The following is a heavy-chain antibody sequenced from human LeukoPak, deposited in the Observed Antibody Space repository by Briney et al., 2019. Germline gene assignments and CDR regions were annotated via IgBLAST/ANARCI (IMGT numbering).Heavy chain of an antibody. Sequence: PGGSLRLSCAASGFTFSTYGMHWVRQAPGKGLEWVAVISYDGSNKYYGDSVKGRFTISRDNPKNTLYLQMNSLRAEDTAVYYCARGRKYSYGTYYYGLDVWGQGTTVTVCS. CDR3: ARGRKYSYGTYYYGLDV. CDR1: GFTFSTYG. D-gene: IGHD5-18*01. V-gene: IGHV3-30*03. CDR2: ISYDGSNK. J-gene: IGHJ6*02.